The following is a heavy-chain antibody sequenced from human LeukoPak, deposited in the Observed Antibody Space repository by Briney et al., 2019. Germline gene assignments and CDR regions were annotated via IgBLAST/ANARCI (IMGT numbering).Heavy chain of an antibody. D-gene: IGHD2-2*01. CDR2: INGDGSST. CDR3: TRRGLVPAFDI. Sequence: HSGGSLSLSCAASGFTFSSYWMHWVRQAPGKGLVWVSRINGDGSSTTYADAVKGRFTISRDNAKNTLYLQMSRLRAEDTAVYYCTRRGLVPAFDIWGQGTMVTVAS. J-gene: IGHJ3*02. CDR1: GFTFSSYW. V-gene: IGHV3-74*01.